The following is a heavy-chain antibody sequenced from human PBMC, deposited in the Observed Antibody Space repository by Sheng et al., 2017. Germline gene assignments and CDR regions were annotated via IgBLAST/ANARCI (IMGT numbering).Heavy chain of an antibody. CDR1: GGSISSYY. D-gene: IGHD5-18*01. Sequence: QVQLQESGPGLVKPSETLSLTCTVSGGSISSYYWSWIRQPPGKGLEWIGYIYYSGSTNYNPSLKSRVTISVDTSKNQFSLKLSSVTAADTAVYYCARARGYSYGYAPFDYWGQGTLVTVSS. J-gene: IGHJ4*02. V-gene: IGHV4-59*01. CDR3: ARARGYSYGYAPFDY. CDR2: IYYSGST.